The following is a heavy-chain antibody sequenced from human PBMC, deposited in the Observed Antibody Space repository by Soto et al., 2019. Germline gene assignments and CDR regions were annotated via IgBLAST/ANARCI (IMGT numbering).Heavy chain of an antibody. Sequence: GGSLRLSCAASGFAFSSFEMNWVRQAPGKGLEWVSYITSSGSTIYYADSVKGRFTISRDNAKKSLYLQMNSLGSEDSAVCYCARGNSPVNVYWGQGTLVTVSS. CDR2: ITSSGSTI. CDR1: GFAFSSFE. CDR3: ARGNSPVNVY. J-gene: IGHJ4*02. V-gene: IGHV3-48*03. D-gene: IGHD3-16*02.